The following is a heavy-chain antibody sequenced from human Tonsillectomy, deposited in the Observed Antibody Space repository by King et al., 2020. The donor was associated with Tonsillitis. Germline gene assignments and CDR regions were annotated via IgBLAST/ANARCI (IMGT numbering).Heavy chain of an antibody. Sequence: VQLVESGGGLVKPGGSLILSWSASGFTFSDYYMSWIRQAPGKGLEWVSYISSSGSTIYYADSVKGRFTLSRDNAKNSMYLQMNSLRAEDTAVYYCAREESRTIFGSHTSAFDYWGQGTLVTVSS. CDR3: AREESRTIFGSHTSAFDY. V-gene: IGHV3-11*01. D-gene: IGHD3-3*01. CDR1: GFTFSDYY. CDR2: ISSSGSTI. J-gene: IGHJ4*02.